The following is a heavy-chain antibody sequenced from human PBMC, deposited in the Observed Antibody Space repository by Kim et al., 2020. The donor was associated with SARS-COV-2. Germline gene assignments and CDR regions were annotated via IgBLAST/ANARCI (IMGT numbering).Heavy chain of an antibody. CDR3: ARDRWELTDEYFDY. Sequence: NPPLKGRVTLSVDTSKHQFPPKLSAVTAADTAVYYCARDRWELTDEYFDYWGQGTLVTVSS. J-gene: IGHJ4*02. D-gene: IGHD1-26*01. V-gene: IGHV4-30-2*04.